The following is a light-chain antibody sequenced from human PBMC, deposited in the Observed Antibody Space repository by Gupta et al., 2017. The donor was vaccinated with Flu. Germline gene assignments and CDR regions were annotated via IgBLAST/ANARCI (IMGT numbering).Light chain of an antibody. Sequence: DIPMTQSPSSLSASVGDRVTITCQASQDISNYLNWYQQKPGKAPKLLIYDASNLETGVPARFSGRGSGTDLTVTISSLQPEDMATYYCQQYDNLPITFGQGTRLEMK. CDR1: QDISNY. V-gene: IGKV1-33*01. J-gene: IGKJ5*01. CDR2: DAS. CDR3: QQYDNLPIT.